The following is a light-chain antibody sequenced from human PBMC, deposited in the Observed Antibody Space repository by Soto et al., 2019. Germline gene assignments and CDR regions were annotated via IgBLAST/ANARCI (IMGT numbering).Light chain of an antibody. CDR1: SFNIGFNY. J-gene: IGLJ1*01. CDR3: AAWDDSLSGGV. V-gene: IGLV1-47*02. Sequence: QSVLTQPPSASGTPGQTVTISCSGSSFNIGFNYVYWYQQLPGMAPKLLIHSNDERPSGVPDRFSGSKSGTSASLAISGLRSDDEADYYCAAWDDSLSGGVFGTGTKVTVL. CDR2: SND.